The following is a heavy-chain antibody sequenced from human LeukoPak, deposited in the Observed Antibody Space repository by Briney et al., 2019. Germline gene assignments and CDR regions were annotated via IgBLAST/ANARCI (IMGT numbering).Heavy chain of an antibody. CDR2: ISSSGSTT. D-gene: IGHD6-19*01. V-gene: IGHV3-48*03. CDR1: GFIFSSYE. J-gene: IGHJ4*02. Sequence: GGSLRLSCAASGFIFSSYEMNWVRQAPGKGLEWVSYISSSGSTTYYADSVKGRFTISRDNSKNTLYLQMNSLRAEDTAVYYCANAPGIAVAGTGGLWDWGQGTLVTVSS. CDR3: ANAPGIAVAGTGGLWD.